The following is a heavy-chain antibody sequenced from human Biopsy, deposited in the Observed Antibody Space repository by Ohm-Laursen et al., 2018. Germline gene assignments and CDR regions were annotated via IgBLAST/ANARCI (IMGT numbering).Heavy chain of an antibody. D-gene: IGHD3-10*01. J-gene: IGHJ6*03. CDR3: ARDRYYGSENYFSHYNMDV. CDR1: GFTFSGYG. V-gene: IGHV3-33*01. CDR2: IWYDGTDK. Sequence: SLRLSCAASGFTFSGYGMHWVRQAPGKGLEWVAVIWYDGTDKFYVDSVKGRFTISRDNSKNTLYLHMNSLRAADTAVYYSARDRYYGSENYFSHYNMDVWGQGTTVTVSS.